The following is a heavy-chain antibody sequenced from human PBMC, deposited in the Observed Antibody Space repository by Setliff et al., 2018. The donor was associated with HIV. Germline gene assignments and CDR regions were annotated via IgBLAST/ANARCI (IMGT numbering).Heavy chain of an antibody. CDR3: ARGPWGSMIGGINHYYYYMDV. Sequence: SETLSLTCAVYGGSFSGHYWSWLRQPPGKGLEWIGEINHTGSTNYNPSLKSRVTISVDTSKNQFSLKLTSVTAADTAVYYCARGPWGSMIGGINHYYYYMDVWGKGT. J-gene: IGHJ6*03. D-gene: IGHD3-16*01. V-gene: IGHV4-34*01. CDR2: INHTGST. CDR1: GGSFSGHY.